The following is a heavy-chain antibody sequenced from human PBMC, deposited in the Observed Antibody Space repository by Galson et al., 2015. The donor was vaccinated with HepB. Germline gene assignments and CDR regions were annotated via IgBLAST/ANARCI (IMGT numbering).Heavy chain of an antibody. CDR1: GYTFTNYY. V-gene: IGHV1-46*03. CDR3: ARDPGGNPAYYFDY. CDR2: INPSGGTT. D-gene: IGHD4-23*01. J-gene: IGHJ4*02. Sequence: VKVSCKASGYTFTNYYMHWVRQAPGQGLEWMGIINPSGGTTSYAQKFQGRVTMTRDTSTSTVYMELSSLRSEDTAVYYCARDPGGNPAYYFDYWGQGTLVTVSS.